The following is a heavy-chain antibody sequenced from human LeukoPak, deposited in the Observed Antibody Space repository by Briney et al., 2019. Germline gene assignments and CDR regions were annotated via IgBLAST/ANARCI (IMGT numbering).Heavy chain of an antibody. CDR2: IIPIFGTA. D-gene: IGHD3-22*01. J-gene: IGHJ5*02. V-gene: IGHV1-69*05. CDR3: ARVPHYYDSSGYYLNWFDP. Sequence: SSVKVSCKASGGTFSSYAISWVRQAPGQGLEWMGGIIPIFGTANYAQKFQGRVTITTDESTSTAYMELSSLRSEDTAVYYCARVPHYYDSSGYYLNWFDPWGQGTLVTVSS. CDR1: GGTFSSYA.